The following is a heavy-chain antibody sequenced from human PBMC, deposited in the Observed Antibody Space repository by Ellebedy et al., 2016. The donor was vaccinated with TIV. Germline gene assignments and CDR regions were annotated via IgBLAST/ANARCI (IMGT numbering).Heavy chain of an antibody. CDR1: GFTFSSYT. Sequence: GESLKISCAASGFTFSSYTMNWVRQAPGKGLEWVSAISRDRVNIDYADSVKGRFTISRDNAKNSLSLQMNSLRAEDTAVHYCARDRVDYRDFDYWGQGTLVTVSS. CDR3: ARDRVDYRDFDY. J-gene: IGHJ4*02. CDR2: ISRDRVNI. D-gene: IGHD4-11*01. V-gene: IGHV3-21*01.